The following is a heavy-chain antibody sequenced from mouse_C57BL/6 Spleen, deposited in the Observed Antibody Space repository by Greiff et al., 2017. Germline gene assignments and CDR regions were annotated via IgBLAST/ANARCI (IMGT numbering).Heavy chain of an antibody. CDR2: IYPGDGDT. V-gene: IGHV1-82*01. CDR1: GYAFSSSW. CDR3: ARGPLRGYAMDY. D-gene: IGHD1-1*01. J-gene: IGHJ4*01. Sequence: VQLQQSGPELVKPGASVKISCKASGYAFSSSWMNWVKQRPGKGLEWIGRIYPGDGDTNYNGKFKGKATLTADKSSRTAYMQLSSLTSEDSAVYFGARGPLRGYAMDYWGQGTSVTVSS.